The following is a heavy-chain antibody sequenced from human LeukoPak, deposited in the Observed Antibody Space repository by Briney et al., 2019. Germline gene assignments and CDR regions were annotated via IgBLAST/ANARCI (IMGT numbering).Heavy chain of an antibody. CDR1: GYTFTHYY. Sequence: VASVKVSCKASGYTFTHYYIHWVRQAPGQGLEWMGWINPNSGGTNYAQKFQGRVTMTRGTSISTAYMELSSLRSDDTAAYYCARALPMFRGLTSWDYWGQGTLVIVSS. V-gene: IGHV1-2*02. CDR2: INPNSGGT. D-gene: IGHD3-10*01. CDR3: ARALPMFRGLTSWDY. J-gene: IGHJ4*02.